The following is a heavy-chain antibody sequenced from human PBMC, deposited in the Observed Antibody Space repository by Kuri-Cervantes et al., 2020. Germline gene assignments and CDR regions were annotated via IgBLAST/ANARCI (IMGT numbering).Heavy chain of an antibody. V-gene: IGHV3-7*01. CDR1: EFTVSSYW. CDR3: AKDLVYRVVRGGVDP. J-gene: IGHJ5*02. D-gene: IGHD2/OR15-2a*01. Sequence: GESLKISCAGSEFTVSSYWMNWVRQAPGKGLEWVANIKHDANDKDYVGSVKGRFTISRDNAKNSLYLQMNSLRAEDTAAYYCAKDLVYRVVRGGVDPWGQGTLVTVSS. CDR2: IKHDANDK.